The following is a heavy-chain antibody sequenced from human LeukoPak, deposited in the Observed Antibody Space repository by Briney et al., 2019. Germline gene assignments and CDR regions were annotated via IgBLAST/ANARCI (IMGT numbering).Heavy chain of an antibody. CDR1: GGSITSFY. CDR3: ARRGRAQGPLSL. J-gene: IGHJ3*01. V-gene: IGHV4-59*01. D-gene: IGHD2-15*01. Sequence: SETLSLTCTVSGGSITSFYWSWIRQPPGRGLEWIGYIYYSGSTNYNPSLKSRVTISVDTSKNQFSLNLSSVTAADTAVYYCARRGRAQGPLSLWGQGTMVTVSS. CDR2: IYYSGST.